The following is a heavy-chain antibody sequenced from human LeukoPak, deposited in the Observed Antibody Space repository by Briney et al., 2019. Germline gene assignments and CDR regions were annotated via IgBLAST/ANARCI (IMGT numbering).Heavy chain of an antibody. CDR2: MNHSGRV. J-gene: IGHJ4*02. CDR3: ARCLGPMGPSLDY. D-gene: IGHD3-10*01. Sequence: SQTLSLTCAVSGESFSYNYWTWVRQPPPQGMDWIGVMNHSGRVNSRPTLTSRVTISEETSKTKFSLKLNAVTAADTAVYYCARCLGPMGPSLDYWGQGALVTVSS. V-gene: IGHV4-34*01. CDR1: GESFSYNY.